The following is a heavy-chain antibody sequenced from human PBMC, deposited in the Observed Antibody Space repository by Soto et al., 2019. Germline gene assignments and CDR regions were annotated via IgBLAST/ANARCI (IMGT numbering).Heavy chain of an antibody. Sequence: EVQLVDSGGALVQPGGSLRLSCAASGITVSVNYMSWVRQAPGKGLEWVSVIYSGTTTHYADSVKGRVTISRDNSKNTLYLQMNSLRAEDTAVYYCARGVGVEGYGAGTYFDFWSQGTLFTVSS. CDR2: IYSGTTT. CDR1: GITVSVNY. CDR3: ARGVGVEGYGAGTYFDF. V-gene: IGHV3-66*01. D-gene: IGHD2-21*01. J-gene: IGHJ4*02.